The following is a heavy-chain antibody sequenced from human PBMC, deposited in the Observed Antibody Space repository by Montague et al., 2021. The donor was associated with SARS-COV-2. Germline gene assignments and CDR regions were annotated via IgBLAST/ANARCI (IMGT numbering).Heavy chain of an antibody. D-gene: IGHD1-14*01. CDR3: AKSFSGTRNWFDI. CDR1: GFIFTNYG. CDR2: ISGFGGGT. Sequence: SLRLSCAASGFIFTNYGMNWVRRAPGKGLESVAGISGFGGGTYYSDSVKGRFTISRATSNSTLSLQMDGLRAEDTAIYYCAKSFSGTRNWFDIWGQGTLVTVSS. V-gene: IGHV3-23*01. J-gene: IGHJ5*02.